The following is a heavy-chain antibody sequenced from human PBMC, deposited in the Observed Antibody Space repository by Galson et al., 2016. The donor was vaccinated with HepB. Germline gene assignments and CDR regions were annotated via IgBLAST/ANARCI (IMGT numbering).Heavy chain of an antibody. V-gene: IGHV4-61*02. CDR2: THATAGT. D-gene: IGHD2-15*01. CDR3: ARQIGVRGTAGFDY. CDR1: GGSVSNGDYF. Sequence: TLSLTCIVSGGSVSNGDYFWTCIRQPAGKGLGWIGRTHATAGTDYNPSLKSRLTISVDKSRNQFSLKLNFVNAADTAIYYCARQIGVRGTAGFDYWGQGTLVSVSS. J-gene: IGHJ4*02.